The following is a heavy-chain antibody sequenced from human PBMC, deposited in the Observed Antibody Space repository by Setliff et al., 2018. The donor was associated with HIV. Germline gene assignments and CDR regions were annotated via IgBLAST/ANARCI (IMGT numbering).Heavy chain of an antibody. CDR1: GGTFSSYA. CDR2: IIPIVDIA. V-gene: IGHV1-69*10. CDR3: ARGAYRRRDGGTYFYQFDF. Sequence: VASVKVSCKASGGTFSSYAISWVRQAPGQGLEWMGGIIPIVDIAKYAQKFQDRVTITADKSTSTAFMELSSLRSEDTAVYYCARGAYRRRDGGTYFYQFDFWGRGTLVTVSS. D-gene: IGHD1-26*01. J-gene: IGHJ4*02.